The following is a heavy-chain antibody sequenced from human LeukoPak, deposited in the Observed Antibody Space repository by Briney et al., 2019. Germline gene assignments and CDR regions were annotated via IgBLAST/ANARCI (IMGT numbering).Heavy chain of an antibody. CDR2: VSGSGGST. J-gene: IGHJ4*02. D-gene: IGHD1-1*01. V-gene: IGHV3-23*01. CDR3: ARDVLEHPFDY. Sequence: GGSLRLSCVASGFTFSSYSMSWVRQAPGKGLEWVSGVSGSGGSTYYADAVKGRFTISRDNSKNTVYLQMNGLRAEDTAVYFCARDVLEHPFDYWGQGTLVTVSS. CDR1: GFTFSSYS.